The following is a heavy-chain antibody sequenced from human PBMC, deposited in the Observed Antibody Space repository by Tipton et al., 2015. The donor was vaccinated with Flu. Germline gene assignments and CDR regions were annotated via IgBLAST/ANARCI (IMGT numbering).Heavy chain of an antibody. D-gene: IGHD2-2*01. J-gene: IGHJ4*02. V-gene: IGHV4-61*01. Sequence: TLSLTCTVSGDSVTSRFYWGWIRQPPGKGLEWIGYIYNSEYTKYNPSLKSRVTISVDTSKKQLSLQLRSVTAADTAVYYCARDPSLGMPDYFDYWGQGTLVTASS. CDR2: IYNSEYT. CDR1: GDSVTSRFY. CDR3: ARDPSLGMPDYFDY.